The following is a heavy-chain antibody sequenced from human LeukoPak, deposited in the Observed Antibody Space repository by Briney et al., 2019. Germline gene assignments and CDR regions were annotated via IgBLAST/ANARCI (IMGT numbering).Heavy chain of an antibody. V-gene: IGHV4-34*01. Sequence: SETLSLTCAVYGGSFSGYYWSWIRQPPGKGLEWIGEINHSGSTNYNPSLKSRVTISVDTSKNQFSLKLSSVTAADTAVYYFARGGTGDRGNWFDPWGQGTLVTVSS. CDR2: INHSGST. J-gene: IGHJ5*02. D-gene: IGHD3-10*01. CDR3: ARGGTGDRGNWFDP. CDR1: GGSFSGYY.